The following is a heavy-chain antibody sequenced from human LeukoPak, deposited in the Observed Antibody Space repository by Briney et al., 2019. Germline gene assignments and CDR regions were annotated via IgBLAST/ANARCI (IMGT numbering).Heavy chain of an antibody. V-gene: IGHV3-15*01. CDR1: GFTFSNAW. D-gene: IGHD1-26*01. J-gene: IGHJ4*02. CDR3: ATDFTVGATLDY. Sequence: PGESLRLSCAASGFTFSNAWMNWVRQAPGKGLEWLGRIKRNTEGGTTDYAAPVKGRFTISRDDSKNTLYLQINSLKTEDTAVYYCATDFTVGATLDYWGQGTLVTVSS. CDR2: IKRNTEGGTT.